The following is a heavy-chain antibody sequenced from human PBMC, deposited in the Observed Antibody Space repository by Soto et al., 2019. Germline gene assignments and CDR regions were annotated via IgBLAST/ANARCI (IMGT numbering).Heavy chain of an antibody. Sequence: EVQLLESGGGLVQPGGSLRLSCAASVFTFSSYAMSWVRQAPGKGLEWVSAISGSGGSTYYADSVKGRFTISRDNSKNTLYLQMNSLRAEDTAVYYCAKDEEGCSGGSCYSTFDYWGQGTLVTVSS. J-gene: IGHJ4*02. D-gene: IGHD2-15*01. CDR2: ISGSGGST. CDR3: AKDEEGCSGGSCYSTFDY. CDR1: VFTFSSYA. V-gene: IGHV3-23*01.